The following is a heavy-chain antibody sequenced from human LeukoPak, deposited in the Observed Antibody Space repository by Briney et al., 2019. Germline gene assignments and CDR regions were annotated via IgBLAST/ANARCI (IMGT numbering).Heavy chain of an antibody. D-gene: IGHD6-6*01. V-gene: IGHV4-4*09. CDR3: AKGIAARSPRFDP. J-gene: IGHJ5*02. Sequence: PSETLSLTCTVSGGSISSYYWSWIRQPPGKGLEWIGYIYTSGSTNYNPSLKRRVTISVETSMNQFSLKLSSVTAADTAVYYCAKGIAARSPRFDPWGQGTLVTVSS. CDR2: IYTSGST. CDR1: GGSISSYY.